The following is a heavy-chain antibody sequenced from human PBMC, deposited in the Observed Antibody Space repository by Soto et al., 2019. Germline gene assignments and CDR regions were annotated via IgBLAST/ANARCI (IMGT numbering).Heavy chain of an antibody. CDR3: ASLKGGDIVVVPAARKYYFDY. CDR2: IIPIFGTA. D-gene: IGHD2-2*01. CDR1: GGTFSSYA. J-gene: IGHJ4*02. V-gene: IGHV1-69*06. Sequence: QVQLVQSGAEVKKPGSSVKVSCKASGGTFSSYAISWVRQAPGQGLEWMGGIIPIFGTANYAQKFQGRVTITADKSTSTAYMELSRLRSEDTAVYYCASLKGGDIVVVPAARKYYFDYWGQGTLVTVSS.